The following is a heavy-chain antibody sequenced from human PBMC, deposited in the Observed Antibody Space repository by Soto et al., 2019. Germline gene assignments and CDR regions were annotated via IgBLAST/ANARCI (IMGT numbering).Heavy chain of an antibody. D-gene: IGHD3-9*01. V-gene: IGHV4-59*01. CDR3: ARKGYDILTGYYSGFDY. Sequence: SETLSLTCTVSGGSISSYYWSWIRQPPGKGLEWIGYIYYSGSTNYNPSLKSRVTISVDTSKNQFSLKLSSVTAADTAVYYCARKGYDILTGYYSGFDYWGQGTLVTVSS. CDR2: IYYSGST. CDR1: GGSISSYY. J-gene: IGHJ4*02.